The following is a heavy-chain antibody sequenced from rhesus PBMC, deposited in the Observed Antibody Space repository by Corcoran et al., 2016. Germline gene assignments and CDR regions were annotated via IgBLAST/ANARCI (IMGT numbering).Heavy chain of an antibody. CDR1: GASISSHY. CDR3: ARDESNRFDV. V-gene: IGHV4S6*01. J-gene: IGHJ5-1*01. Sequence: QGQLQESGPGLVKPSETLPLTCAVSGASISSHYWSWIRQPPGKGLEWIGYISGGRWSTKYTPSLNGRVTISRDTSKNQISLKLPSVTAADTAVYYCARDESNRFDVWGAGVLVTVSS. CDR2: ISGGRWST.